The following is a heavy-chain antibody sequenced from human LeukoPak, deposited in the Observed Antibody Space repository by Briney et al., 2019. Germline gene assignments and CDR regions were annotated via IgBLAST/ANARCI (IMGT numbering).Heavy chain of an antibody. CDR3: VRDALEGYYSYYYMDV. V-gene: IGHV4-59*11. CDR1: GGPIISHY. Sequence: SETLSLTCSVSGGPIISHYGSWIRQPPGKGLEWIGYISNSGSTDYNPSLRSRVTISINTSKNQFSLKLSSVTAADSAVYYCVRDALEGYYSYYYMDVWGRGTTVTVSS. CDR2: ISNSGST. J-gene: IGHJ6*03. D-gene: IGHD1-1*01.